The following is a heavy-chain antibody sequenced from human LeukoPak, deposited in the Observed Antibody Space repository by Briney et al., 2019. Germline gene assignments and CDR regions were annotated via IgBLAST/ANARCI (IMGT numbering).Heavy chain of an antibody. CDR3: ARGRSSGWYRTSRYFDY. V-gene: IGHV3-7*04. D-gene: IGHD6-19*01. Sequence: PGGSLRLSCAASGLTFSSYWMSWVRQAPGKGLEWVANIKQDGSEKYYVDSVKGRFTISRDNAKNSLYLQMNSLRAEDTAVYYCARGRSSGWYRTSRYFDYWGQGTLVTVSS. CDR1: GLTFSSYW. CDR2: IKQDGSEK. J-gene: IGHJ4*02.